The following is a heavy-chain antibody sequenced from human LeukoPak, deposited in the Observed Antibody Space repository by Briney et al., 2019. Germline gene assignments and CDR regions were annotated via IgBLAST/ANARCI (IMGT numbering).Heavy chain of an antibody. CDR3: ARDSADFWSGYLIPPTNYGMDV. CDR2: IYYSGST. D-gene: IGHD3-3*01. Sequence: SETLSLTCTVSGGSISSYYWSWIRQRPGKGLEWIGYIYYSGSTNYNPSLKSRVTISVDTSKNQFSLKLSSVTAADTAVYYCARDSADFWSGYLIPPTNYGMDVWGQGTTVTVSS. CDR1: GGSISSYY. J-gene: IGHJ6*02. V-gene: IGHV4-59*01.